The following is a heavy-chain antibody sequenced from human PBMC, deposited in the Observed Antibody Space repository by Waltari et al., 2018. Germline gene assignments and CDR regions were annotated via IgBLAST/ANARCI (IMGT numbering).Heavy chain of an antibody. CDR1: GFTLSSYA. CDR3: ARARLIVAGVGDX. V-gene: IGHV3-30-3*01. D-gene: IGHD6-19*01. CDR2: ISADGTKK. Sequence: QVQLVESGGGVVQPGKSLTXSCAASGFTLSSYAMHWVRQAPGKGREWMSVISADGTKKYYGDSVRGRFTVSRDNSKNTLFLQMNSLRPDDTAIYFCARARLIVAGVGDXWXXGTRVAVS. J-gene: IGHJ4*02.